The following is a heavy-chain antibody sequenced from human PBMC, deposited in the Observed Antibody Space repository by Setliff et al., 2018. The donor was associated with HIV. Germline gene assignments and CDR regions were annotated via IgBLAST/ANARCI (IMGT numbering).Heavy chain of an antibody. D-gene: IGHD2-21*01. CDR1: GGSISRSTHH. V-gene: IGHV4-39*07. CDR2: LSSKGQA. J-gene: IGHJ4*02. Sequence: PSETLSLTCTVSGGSISRSTHHWAWIRQPPGKGLEWTGALSSKGQAYYNPSLKSRVAISIDSSKNLFSLRLDSLTAADTAVYYCAAQDLDLVKYYYMDYWGPGALVTV. CDR3: AAQDLDLVKYYYMDY.